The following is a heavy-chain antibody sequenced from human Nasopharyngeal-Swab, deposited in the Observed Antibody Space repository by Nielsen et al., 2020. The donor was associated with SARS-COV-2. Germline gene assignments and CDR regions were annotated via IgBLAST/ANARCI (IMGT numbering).Heavy chain of an antibody. J-gene: IGHJ4*02. D-gene: IGHD4-17*01. CDR1: GFTFDDYA. CDR2: ISWSSGSI. Sequence: SLKISCAASGFTFDDYAMHWVRQAPGKGPEWVSGISWSSGSIGYADSVKGRFTISRDNAKNSLYLQMNSLRAEDTALYYCAKGWGYGDYGSVDYWGQGTLVTVSS. V-gene: IGHV3-9*01. CDR3: AKGWGYGDYGSVDY.